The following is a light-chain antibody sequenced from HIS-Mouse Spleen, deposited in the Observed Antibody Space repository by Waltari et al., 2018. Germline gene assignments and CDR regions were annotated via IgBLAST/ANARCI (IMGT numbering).Light chain of an antibody. CDR3: CSYAGSYTGV. Sequence: QSALTQPRSVSGSPGQSVPISCTGTSSDGVVYNYLSWYQQHPGKAPKLMIYDVSKRPSGVPDRFSGSKSGNTASLTISGLQAEDEADYYCCSYAGSYTGVFGTGTKVTVL. CDR2: DVS. CDR1: SSDGVVYNY. J-gene: IGLJ1*01. V-gene: IGLV2-11*01.